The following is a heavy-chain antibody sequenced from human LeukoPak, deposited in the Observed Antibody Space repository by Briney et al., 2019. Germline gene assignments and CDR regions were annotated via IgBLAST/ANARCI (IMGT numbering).Heavy chain of an antibody. Sequence: ASVKVSCKASGYTLTDYYAHWVRQAPGQGLEWMGWINPNNGATNFAQRFQGRVTMTGDTSISTSYMELSRLRSDDTAVYFCASAIAPDVMQVDYWGQGTLVTVSS. J-gene: IGHJ4*02. D-gene: IGHD2-2*01. V-gene: IGHV1-2*02. CDR1: GYTLTDYY. CDR3: ASAIAPDVMQVDY. CDR2: INPNNGAT.